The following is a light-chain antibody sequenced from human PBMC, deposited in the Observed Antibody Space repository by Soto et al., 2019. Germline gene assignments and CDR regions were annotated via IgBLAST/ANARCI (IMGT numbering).Light chain of an antibody. CDR3: SSYAGGNNLV. CDR1: SSDIGGYYY. V-gene: IGLV2-8*01. Sequence: QSVLTQPPSASGSPGQSVTISCTGASSDIGGYYYVSWYQQNPGKAPKLIIYEVSKRPSGVPDRFSGSKSGNTASLTVSGLQTEDEADYYCSSYAGGNNLVFGGGTKLTVL. J-gene: IGLJ2*01. CDR2: EVS.